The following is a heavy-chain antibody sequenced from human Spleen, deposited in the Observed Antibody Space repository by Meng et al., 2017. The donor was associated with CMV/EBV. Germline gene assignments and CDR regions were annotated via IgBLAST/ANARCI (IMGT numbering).Heavy chain of an antibody. V-gene: IGHV4-31*03. Sequence: SETLSLTCTVSGGSVISGGYYWSWIRQHPGKGLEWIGYIYYSGTTYYNSSLKTRVTISVDTSKNQFSLKLSSVTAADSAVYFCARTQSRDYGGNSDAFDIWGQGTMVTVSS. J-gene: IGHJ3*02. CDR1: GGSVISGGYY. CDR3: ARTQSRDYGGNSDAFDI. D-gene: IGHD4-23*01. CDR2: IYYSGTT.